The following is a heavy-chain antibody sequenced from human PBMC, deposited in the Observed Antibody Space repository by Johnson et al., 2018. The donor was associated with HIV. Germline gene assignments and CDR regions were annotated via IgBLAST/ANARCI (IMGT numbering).Heavy chain of an antibody. D-gene: IGHD3-10*01. CDR1: GFTFDDYA. CDR2: INWTGGST. CDR3: ARDFVAFGECTAFDI. V-gene: IGHV3-20*04. Sequence: VESGGGVVRPGGSLRLSCAASGFTFDDYALSWVLQAPGKGLAWVSGINWTGGSTGYADSVKGRFTISRDNAKNSLYLQMNSLRAEDTAFYYCARDFVAFGECTAFDIWGQGTMVTVSS. J-gene: IGHJ3*02.